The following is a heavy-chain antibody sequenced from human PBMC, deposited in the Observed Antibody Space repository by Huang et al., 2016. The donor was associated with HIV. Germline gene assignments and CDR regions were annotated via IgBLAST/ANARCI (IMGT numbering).Heavy chain of an antibody. Sequence: EVQLVETGGGLIQPGGSLRLSCAASGFTVSSNYMSWVRQAPGKGLEWVSVIDSGGSTYYADSGKGRFTISRDNSKNTLYLQMNSLRAEDTAVYYCARGMVRGVTLNWFDPWGQGTLVTVSS. CDR1: GFTVSSNY. CDR2: IDSGGST. D-gene: IGHD3-10*01. J-gene: IGHJ5*02. CDR3: ARGMVRGVTLNWFDP. V-gene: IGHV3-53*02.